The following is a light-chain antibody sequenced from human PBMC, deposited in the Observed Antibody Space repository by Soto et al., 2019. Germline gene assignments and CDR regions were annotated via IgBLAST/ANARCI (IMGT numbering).Light chain of an antibody. CDR3: QQYDSWPPSYT. V-gene: IGKV3-20*01. CDR1: QTVRNNY. Sequence: EFVLTQSPGTLSLSPGERATLSCRASQTVRNNYLAWYQQKPGQAPRLLIYGASTRATGIPARFSGSGSETDFTLTISSLQSEDFAVYYCQQYDSWPPSYTFGQGTKPEIK. CDR2: GAS. J-gene: IGKJ2*01.